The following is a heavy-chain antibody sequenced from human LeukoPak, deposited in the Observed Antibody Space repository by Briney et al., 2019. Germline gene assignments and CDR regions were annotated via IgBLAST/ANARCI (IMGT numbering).Heavy chain of an antibody. J-gene: IGHJ1*01. CDR2: INHSGST. V-gene: IGHV4-34*01. CDR1: GGSFSGYY. D-gene: IGHD3-10*01. Sequence: SETLSLTCAVYGGSFSGYYWSWLRQPPGKGLEWIGEINHSGSTNYNPSLKSRVTISVDTSKNQFSLKLSSVTAADTDVYYCARGKDVLLWFGELRPGYFQHWGQGTLVTVSS. CDR3: ARGKDVLLWFGELRPGYFQH.